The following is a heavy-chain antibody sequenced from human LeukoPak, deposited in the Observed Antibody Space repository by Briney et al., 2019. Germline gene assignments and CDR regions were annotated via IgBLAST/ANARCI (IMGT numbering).Heavy chain of an antibody. CDR2: IIPIFGTA. J-gene: IGHJ5*02. Sequence: VASVKVSCKASGGTFSSYAISWVRQAPGQGLEWMGGIIPIFGTANYAQKFQGRVTITADESTSTAYMELSSLRSEDTAVYYCARQHRSSSWYRGGMSSWFDPWGQGTLVTVSS. CDR3: ARQHRSSSWYRGGMSSWFDP. CDR1: GGTFSSYA. D-gene: IGHD6-13*01. V-gene: IGHV1-69*01.